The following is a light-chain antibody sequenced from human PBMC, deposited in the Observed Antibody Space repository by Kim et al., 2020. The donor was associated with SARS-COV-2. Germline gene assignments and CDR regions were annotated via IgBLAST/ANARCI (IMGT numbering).Light chain of an antibody. CDR3: QTYDSRLSEV. V-gene: IGLV1-40*01. Sequence: QSVLTQPPSVSGAPGQRVTISCTRSSSNIGAGYDVHWYQQVPGTAPKLLIYGNSNRPSGVPDRFSGSKSGTSASLAITGLQAEDEADYYCQTYDSRLSEVFGTGTKVTVL. CDR2: GNS. CDR1: SSNIGAGYD. J-gene: IGLJ1*01.